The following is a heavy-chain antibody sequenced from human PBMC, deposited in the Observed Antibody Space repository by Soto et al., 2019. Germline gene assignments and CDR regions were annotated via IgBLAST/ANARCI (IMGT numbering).Heavy chain of an antibody. V-gene: IGHV3-74*02. CDR1: GFTFSSSW. D-gene: IGHD3-10*01. Sequence: EVQLVESGGGLVRPGGSLSLSCAASGFTFSSSWMHWVRQAPGKGLVWVSRMNEDGGTTDYADSVEGRFTISRDNAKNPLYLQMSSPRVEDTAVYYCASDLSGRADVWAQGTTVTVSS. J-gene: IGHJ6*02. CDR2: MNEDGGTT. CDR3: ASDLSGRADV.